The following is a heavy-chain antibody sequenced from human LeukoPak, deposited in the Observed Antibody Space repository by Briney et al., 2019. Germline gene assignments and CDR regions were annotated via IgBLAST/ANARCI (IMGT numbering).Heavy chain of an antibody. CDR1: GGSISSYY. D-gene: IGHD2-15*01. CDR3: ARMVGDCSGGSCHPPFYYYYGMDV. Sequence: SETLSLTCTVSGGSISSYYWSWIRQSAGKGLEWIGHIYARGNTNYNPSLKSRVTISVDTSKNQFSLKLSSVTAADTAVYYCARMVGDCSGGSCHPPFYYYYGMDVWGQGTTVTVSS. CDR2: IYARGNT. V-gene: IGHV4-4*07. J-gene: IGHJ6*02.